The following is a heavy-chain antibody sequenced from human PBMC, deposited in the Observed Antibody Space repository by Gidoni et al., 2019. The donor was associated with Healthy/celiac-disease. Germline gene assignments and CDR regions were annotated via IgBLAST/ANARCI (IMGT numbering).Heavy chain of an antibody. CDR1: GFTFSSYA. CDR3: AKVGSSYYYGMDV. V-gene: IGHV3-23*01. Sequence: EVQLLESGGGLVQPGGSLRLSCAASGFTFSSYAMSWVRQAPGKGLGWGSAISGSGGSTYYADSVKGRFTISRDNSKNTLYLQMNSLRAEDTAVYYCAKVGSSYYYGMDVWGQGTTVTVSS. J-gene: IGHJ6*02. CDR2: ISGSGGST. D-gene: IGHD3-10*01.